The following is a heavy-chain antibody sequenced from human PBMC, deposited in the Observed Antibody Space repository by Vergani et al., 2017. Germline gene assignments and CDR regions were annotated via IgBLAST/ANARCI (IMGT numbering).Heavy chain of an antibody. J-gene: IGHJ6*02. Sequence: QVQLVQSGAEVKKPGSSVKVSCKASGGTFSSYTISWVRQAPGQGLDWMGRIIPILGIANYAQKFQGRVTITADKSTSTAYMELSSLRSEDTAVYYCARDPGTMVRGGDYYYYGMDVWGQGTTVTVSS. D-gene: IGHD3-10*01. CDR3: ARDPGTMVRGGDYYYYGMDV. CDR2: IIPILGIA. V-gene: IGHV1-69*08. CDR1: GGTFSSYT.